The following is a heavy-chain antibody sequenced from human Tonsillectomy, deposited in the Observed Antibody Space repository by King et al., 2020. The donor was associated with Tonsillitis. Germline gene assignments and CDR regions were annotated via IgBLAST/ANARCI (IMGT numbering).Heavy chain of an antibody. CDR1: GFTFSSYW. CDR2: IQQDGSEK. Sequence: VQLVESGGGLVQPGGSLRLSCAASGFTFSSYWMSWVRQAPGKGLGWVANIQQDGSEKFYVDSVKGRFTISRDNAQNSLYLQMNSLRAEDTAVYYCARGGAYYYDSSGYSRVSAFDIWGQGTMVTVSS. D-gene: IGHD3-22*01. J-gene: IGHJ3*02. CDR3: ARGGAYYYDSSGYSRVSAFDI. V-gene: IGHV3-7*01.